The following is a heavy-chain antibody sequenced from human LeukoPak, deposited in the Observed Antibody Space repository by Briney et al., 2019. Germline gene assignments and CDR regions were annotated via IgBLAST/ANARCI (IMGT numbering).Heavy chain of an antibody. Sequence: PSETLSLTCTVSGGSISSYYWSWIRQPPGEGLEWIGYIYYRGSANYNPSLKSRLTISVDTSKNQFSLKLSSVTAADTAVYYCASVSRGDDYGARHAFDIWGQGTMVTVSS. CDR3: ASVSRGDDYGARHAFDI. CDR2: IYYRGSA. J-gene: IGHJ3*02. V-gene: IGHV4-59*01. D-gene: IGHD4-17*01. CDR1: GGSISSYY.